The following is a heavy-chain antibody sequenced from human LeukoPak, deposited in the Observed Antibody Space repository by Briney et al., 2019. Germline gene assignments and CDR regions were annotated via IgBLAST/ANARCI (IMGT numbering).Heavy chain of an antibody. J-gene: IGHJ5*02. V-gene: IGHV3-74*01. CDR3: ARALAVAGTGGFDP. D-gene: IGHD6-19*01. Sequence: GGSLRLSCAASGFTFSSYWMHWVRHAPGKGLVWVSRINSDGSSTSYADSGKGRFTISRDNAKNTLYLQMNSLTADDTAVYYCARALAVAGTGGFDPWGQGTLVTVSS. CDR2: INSDGSST. CDR1: GFTFSSYW.